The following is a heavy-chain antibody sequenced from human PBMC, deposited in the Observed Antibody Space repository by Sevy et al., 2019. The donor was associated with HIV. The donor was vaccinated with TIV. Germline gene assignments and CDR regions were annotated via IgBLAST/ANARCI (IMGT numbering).Heavy chain of an antibody. CDR2: ISYDGESQ. CDR3: AKIAPGSSYLHFLDS. Sequence: GGSLRLSCIVSGFTFRNYAMHWVRQAPGKGLEWVALISYDGESQYYADSVKGRFIISRDNSENTLYLQMNNLRLEDTAMYYCAKIAPGSSYLHFLDSWGHGTLVTVSS. J-gene: IGHJ5*01. V-gene: IGHV3-30*18. CDR1: GFTFRNYA. D-gene: IGHD6-13*01.